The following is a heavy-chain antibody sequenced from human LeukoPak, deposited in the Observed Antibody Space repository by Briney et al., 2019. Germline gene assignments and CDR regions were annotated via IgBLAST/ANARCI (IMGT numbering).Heavy chain of an antibody. CDR3: ATSQWYFDSTRFDY. CDR1: GFIFSSYW. J-gene: IGHJ4*02. V-gene: IGHV3-7*01. D-gene: IGHD3-9*01. Sequence: SGGSLRLSCEVSGFIFSSYWMSWVRQAPGKGPEWVAHIRQDGSEKDYVDSVKGRFTISRDNAKNSLYLQMSSLRAEDTAVYYCATSQWYFDSTRFDYWGQGTLVTVSS. CDR2: IRQDGSEK.